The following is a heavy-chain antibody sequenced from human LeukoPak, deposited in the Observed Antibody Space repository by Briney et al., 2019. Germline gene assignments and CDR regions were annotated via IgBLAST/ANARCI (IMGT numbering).Heavy chain of an antibody. J-gene: IGHJ6*02. D-gene: IGHD3-10*01. V-gene: IGHV3-21*01. Sequence: GSLRLSCAASGFTFSSYGLNWVRQAPGKGLEWVSSISGSSNYIYYADSLKGRFTISRDNAKNSLYLQMNSLRAEDTAVYYCARTYGSGGSYGMDVWGQGTTVTVSS. CDR1: GFTFSSYG. CDR2: ISGSSNYI. CDR3: ARTYGSGGSYGMDV.